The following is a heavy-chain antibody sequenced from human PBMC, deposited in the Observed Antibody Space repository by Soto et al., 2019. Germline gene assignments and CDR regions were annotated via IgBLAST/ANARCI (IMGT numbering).Heavy chain of an antibody. D-gene: IGHD2-2*02. Sequence: GASVKVSCKASGGTFSSYAISCVRQAPGQGLEWMGGIIPIFGTANYAQKFQGRVTITADESTSTAYMGLSSLRSEDTAVYYCARDADVVIDCSSTSCYTKRYYYGMDVWGQGTTVTVSS. V-gene: IGHV1-69*13. CDR1: GGTFSSYA. CDR2: IIPIFGTA. CDR3: ARDADVVIDCSSTSCYTKRYYYGMDV. J-gene: IGHJ6*02.